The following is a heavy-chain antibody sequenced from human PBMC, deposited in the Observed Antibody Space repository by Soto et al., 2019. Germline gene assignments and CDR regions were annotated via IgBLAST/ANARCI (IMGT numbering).Heavy chain of an antibody. D-gene: IGHD3-22*01. J-gene: IGHJ6*02. V-gene: IGHV4-39*02. CDR2: IYYSGST. CDR3: ATRLYSDSSGCGGGGMDV. CDR1: GGSISSSSYY. Sequence: QLQLQESGPGLVKPSETLSLTCTVSGGSISSSSYYWGWIRQPPGKGLEWIGSIYYSGSTYYNPSLKRRVTIAVDTATYHFSPELRSVTAADTAVYYCATRLYSDSSGCGGGGMDVWGQGTTVTVSS.